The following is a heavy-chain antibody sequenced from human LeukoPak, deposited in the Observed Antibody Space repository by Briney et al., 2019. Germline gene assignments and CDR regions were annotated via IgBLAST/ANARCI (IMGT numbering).Heavy chain of an antibody. D-gene: IGHD6-6*01. CDR2: IYYSGST. V-gene: IGHV4-59*08. J-gene: IGHJ4*02. CDR3: AGGYRRSSSFAY. Sequence: PSETLSLTCTVSGGSISSYYWSWIRQPPGKGLEWIGYIYYSGSTNYNPSLKSRVTISIDTPKNQFSLKLSSVTAADTAVYYCAGGYRRSSSFAYWGQGTLVTVSS. CDR1: GGSISSYY.